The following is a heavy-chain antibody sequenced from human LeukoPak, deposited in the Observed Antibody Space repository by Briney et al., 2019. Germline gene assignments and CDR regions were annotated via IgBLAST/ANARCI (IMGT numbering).Heavy chain of an antibody. CDR1: GFTFSTYS. V-gene: IGHV3-21*01. J-gene: IGHJ4*02. CDR3: ARDLPDYDILGDFDY. Sequence: GGSLRLSCAASGFTFSTYSMNWVRQAPGKGLEWVSSISSSSGYIYYADSVKGRFTISRDNAKNSLYLQMNSLRAEDTAVYYCARDLPDYDILGDFDYWGQGTLVTVSS. CDR2: ISSSSGYI. D-gene: IGHD3-9*01.